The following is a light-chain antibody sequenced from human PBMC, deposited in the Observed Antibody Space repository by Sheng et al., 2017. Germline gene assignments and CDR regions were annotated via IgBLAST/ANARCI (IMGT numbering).Light chain of an antibody. J-gene: IGLJ3*02. CDR1: SSDVGTYHS. V-gene: IGLV2-14*03. CDR2: DVS. Sequence: QSALTQAASVSGSPGQSITISCTGTSSDVGTYHSVSWYQQHPGKAPKLIIYDVSHRPSGVSDRFSGSKSGNTASLTISGLHIEDEADYYCSSYTSSNTLVFGGGTKTDRP. CDR3: SSYTSSNTLV.